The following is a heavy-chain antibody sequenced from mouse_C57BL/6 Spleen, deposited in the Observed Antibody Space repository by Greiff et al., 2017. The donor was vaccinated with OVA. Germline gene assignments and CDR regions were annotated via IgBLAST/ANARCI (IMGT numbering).Heavy chain of an antibody. CDR2: IDPSDSET. J-gene: IGHJ2*01. V-gene: IGHV1-52*01. CDR1: GYTFTSYW. Sequence: QVHVKQPGAELVRPGSSVKLSCKASGYTFTSYWMHWVKQRPIQGLEWIGNIDPSDSETHYNQKFKDKATLTVDKSSSTAYMQLSSLTSEDSAVYYCARGDYYGSRHFDYWGQGTTLTVSS. D-gene: IGHD1-1*01. CDR3: ARGDYYGSRHFDY.